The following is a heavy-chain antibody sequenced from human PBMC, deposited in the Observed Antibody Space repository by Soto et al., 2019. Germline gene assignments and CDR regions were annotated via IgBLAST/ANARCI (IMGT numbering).Heavy chain of an antibody. V-gene: IGHV3-33*01. CDR1: GYSFSIYG. Sequence: LRLSCAASGYSFSIYGMHWVRQAPGKGLEWVAVIWYDGSNKYYADSVKGRFTISRDNSKNTLYLQMNSLRAEDKAVYYCARDGRYDSRDYFDYWGKGTLVSVSS. CDR2: IWYDGSNK. J-gene: IGHJ4*02. CDR3: ARDGRYDSRDYFDY. D-gene: IGHD3-22*01.